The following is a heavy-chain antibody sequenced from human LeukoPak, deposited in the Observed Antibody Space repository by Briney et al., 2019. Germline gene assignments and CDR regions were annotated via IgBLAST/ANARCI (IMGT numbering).Heavy chain of an antibody. CDR2: IYHSGIT. CDR3: AGRLAATGEFDY. CDR1: GGSLSTSNYY. D-gene: IGHD6-25*01. Sequence: PSETLSLTCTVSGGSLSTSNYYWRWLRQPPGKGLEWIRYIYHSGITYYNPSLRSRIIISINTSKNQFSLKLNSVTGGDTAVYFCAGRLAATGEFDYWGQGSLVTVSS. J-gene: IGHJ4*02. V-gene: IGHV4-30-4*01.